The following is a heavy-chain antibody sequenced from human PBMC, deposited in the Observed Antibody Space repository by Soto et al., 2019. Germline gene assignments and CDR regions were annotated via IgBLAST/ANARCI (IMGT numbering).Heavy chain of an antibody. CDR2: ISAHNGNT. CDR3: ARREVGTTLDFDY. D-gene: IGHD1-26*01. J-gene: IGHJ4*02. V-gene: IGHV1-18*01. CDR1: GYAFTTYG. Sequence: QVHLVQSGAEVKKPGASVKVSCKGSGYAFTTYGITWVRQAPGQGLEWMGWISAHNGNTKYAQKLQGRVTMTTDTSTSTAYMELRSLRSDDTAVYYCARREVGTTLDFDYWGQGTLVTVSS.